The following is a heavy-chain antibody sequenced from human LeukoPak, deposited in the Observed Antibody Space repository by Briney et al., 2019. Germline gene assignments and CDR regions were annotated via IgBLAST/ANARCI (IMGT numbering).Heavy chain of an antibody. CDR3: VKGVSGAYSKYFQY. D-gene: IGHD2-15*01. CDR1: EFNFSNYA. V-gene: IGHV3-23*01. J-gene: IGHJ1*01. CDR2: ISCSGVST. Sequence: GGSLRLSCAASEFNFSNYAMSWVREAPGKGLEGVSAISCSGVSTDYADSVRGQFSISTDNSKDTLYLQRSSLRAEDTAVYYCVKGVSGAYSKYFQYWGQGTLVTVSS.